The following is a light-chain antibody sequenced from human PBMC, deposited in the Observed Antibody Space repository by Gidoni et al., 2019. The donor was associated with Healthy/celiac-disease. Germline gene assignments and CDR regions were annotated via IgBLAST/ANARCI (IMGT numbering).Light chain of an antibody. V-gene: IGLV2-14*01. CDR3: SSYTSSSTLHVV. CDR2: EVS. CDR1: SSDVGGYNY. J-gene: IGLJ2*01. Sequence: QSALTQPASVSGSPGQSIPIACTGTSSDVGGYNYVSWSQQHPGKAPKLMIYEVSNRPSGVSKRFSGSKSGNTASLTISGLQAEDEADYYCSSYTSSSTLHVVFGGGTKLTVL.